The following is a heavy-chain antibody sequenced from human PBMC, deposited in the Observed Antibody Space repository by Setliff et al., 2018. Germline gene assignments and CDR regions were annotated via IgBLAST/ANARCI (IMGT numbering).Heavy chain of an antibody. Sequence: KPSETLSLTCTVSGGSISSYCWSWVRQPPGKGLEWIGYFYYSGSTNYNPSLKSRVSISVDTSKNQFSLKLSSVTAADTAVYYCASSPSEEDYDILTGYSRTDYYYYMDVWGKGTTVTVSS. D-gene: IGHD3-9*01. J-gene: IGHJ6*03. CDR1: GGSISSYC. V-gene: IGHV4-59*08. CDR3: ASSPSEEDYDILTGYSRTDYYYYMDV. CDR2: FYYSGST.